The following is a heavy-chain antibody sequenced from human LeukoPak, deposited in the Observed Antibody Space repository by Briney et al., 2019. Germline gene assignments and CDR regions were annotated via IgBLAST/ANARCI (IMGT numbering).Heavy chain of an antibody. V-gene: IGHV3-33*06. CDR2: IWYDGSNK. J-gene: IGHJ6*02. Sequence: PGGSLRLSCAASGFTFSSYGMHWVRQAPGKGLEWVAVIWYDGSNKYYADSVKGRFTISRDNSKNTLYLQMNSLRAEDTAVYYCAKVEWLVFGMDVWGQGTTVTVSS. CDR1: GFTFSSYG. CDR3: AKVEWLVFGMDV. D-gene: IGHD6-19*01.